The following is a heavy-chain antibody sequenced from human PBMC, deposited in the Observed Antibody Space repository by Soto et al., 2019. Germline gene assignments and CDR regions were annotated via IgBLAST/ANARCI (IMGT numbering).Heavy chain of an antibody. J-gene: IGHJ6*02. CDR2: INGYNGNT. V-gene: IGHV1-18*01. CDR1: GYIFTSYG. CDR3: ARMGDVPYYYYGMDV. Sequence: QVQLVQSGAEVKKPGASVKVSCKASGYIFTSYGVSWVRQAPGQGLEWLGWINGYNGNTNYGQNFQGRVTMTTDTSTSTAYIERRSLRSDDTAVYYCARMGDVPYYYYGMDVWGQGTTVIVSS. D-gene: IGHD3-16*01.